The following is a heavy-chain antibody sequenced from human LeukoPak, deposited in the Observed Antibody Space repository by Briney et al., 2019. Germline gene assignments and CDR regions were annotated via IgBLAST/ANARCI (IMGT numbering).Heavy chain of an antibody. CDR1: GYTFTSYG. D-gene: IGHD3-16*02. CDR2: ISAYNGNT. CDR3: ARDESDYVWGSYRYTEEYYFDY. V-gene: IGHV1-18*01. Sequence: ASVKVSCKASGYTFTSYGISWVRQAPGQGLEWMGWISAYNGNTNYAQKLQGRVTMTTDTSTSTAYMELRSLRSDDTAVYYCARDESDYVWGSYRYTEEYYFDYWGQGTLVTVSS. J-gene: IGHJ4*02.